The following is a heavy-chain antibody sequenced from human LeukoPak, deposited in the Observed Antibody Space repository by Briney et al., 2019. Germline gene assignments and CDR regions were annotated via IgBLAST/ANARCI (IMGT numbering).Heavy chain of an antibody. CDR1: GFTFSSSA. D-gene: IGHD2-8*02. Sequence: GGSLRLSCGASGFTFSSSAMRWVRQGPGKGLEWVAYIAHHGNNKYYADSVKGRFTISRDNSKGSLYLQMNSLRADDTAVYYCAKDGSWSCTDWGQGTLVRVSS. J-gene: IGHJ4*02. CDR2: IAHHGNNK. V-gene: IGHV3-30*02. CDR3: AKDGSWSCTD.